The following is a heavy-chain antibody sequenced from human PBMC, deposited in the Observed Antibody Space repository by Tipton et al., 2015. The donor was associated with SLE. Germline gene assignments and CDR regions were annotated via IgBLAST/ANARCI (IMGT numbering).Heavy chain of an antibody. CDR1: GDSISSHY. Sequence: TLSLTCTVSGDSISSHYWNWIRQTPGRGLEWIGFIHYTGSTNYNPSLKSRFTILLDTSKNHFSLRLNSVTAAETAVYYCARGGDGFNDAFDIWGQGTMVTVSS. D-gene: IGHD5-24*01. CDR2: IHYTGST. J-gene: IGHJ3*02. V-gene: IGHV4-59*11. CDR3: ARGGDGFNDAFDI.